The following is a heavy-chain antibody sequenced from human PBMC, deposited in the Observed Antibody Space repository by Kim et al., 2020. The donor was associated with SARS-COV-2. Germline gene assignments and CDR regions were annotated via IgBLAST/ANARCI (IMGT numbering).Heavy chain of an antibody. CDR1: GFTFSSAW. Sequence: GGSLRLSCAASGFTFSSAWMSWVRQAPGKGLEWVGRIKSKADGGTTDYAALVKGRFTISRDDSKNTLYLQMNSLRIEDTAVYYCTTALKSIAAAGTWGQGTLVTVSS. D-gene: IGHD6-13*01. V-gene: IGHV3-15*01. J-gene: IGHJ4*02. CDR2: IKSKADGGTT. CDR3: TTALKSIAAAGT.